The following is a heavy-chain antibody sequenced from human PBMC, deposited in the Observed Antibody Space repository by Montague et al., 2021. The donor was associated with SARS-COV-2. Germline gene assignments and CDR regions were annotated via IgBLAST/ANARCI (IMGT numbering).Heavy chain of an antibody. J-gene: IGHJ6*02. CDR3: ASGGGYYNYVLDV. D-gene: IGHD3-22*01. CDR1: GGSISNYY. CDR2: IYYSGST. Sequence: SETLSLTCTVSGGSISNYYWCWIRQPPARGLERIGYIYYSGSTDYSPSLTSRVPISLDTSKNQFSLKVTSVSAADTAAYVCASGGGYYNYVLDVWGPGTMVTVSS. V-gene: IGHV4-59*01.